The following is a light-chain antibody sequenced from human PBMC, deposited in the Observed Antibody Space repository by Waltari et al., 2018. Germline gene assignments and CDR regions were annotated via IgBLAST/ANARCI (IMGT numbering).Light chain of an antibody. Sequence: QSGLTQPPSVSGAPAQRVTIPSTVRSPNIRSGYDLHWYQLLPGTAPKLLIYVSSNRPSGVPDRFSGSKSGTSASLAITGLQAEDEADYYCQSYDSSLSGSVFGGGTKLTVL. CDR3: QSYDSSLSGSV. CDR1: SPNIRSGYD. V-gene: IGLV1-40*01. CDR2: VSS. J-gene: IGLJ3*02.